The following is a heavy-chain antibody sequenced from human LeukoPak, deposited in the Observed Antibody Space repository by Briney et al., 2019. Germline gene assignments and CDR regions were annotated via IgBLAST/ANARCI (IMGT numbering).Heavy chain of an antibody. CDR2: IYYSGST. CDR3: ARGPPVPAAIQFDY. J-gene: IGHJ4*02. CDR1: GGSISSGDYY. V-gene: IGHV4-30-4*01. D-gene: IGHD2-2*02. Sequence: SETLSLTCTVSGGSISSGDYYWSWIRQPPGKGLEWIGNIYYSGSTYYNPSLKSRVTISVDTSKNQFSLKLSSVTAADTAVYYCARGPPVPAAIQFDYWGQGTLVTVSS.